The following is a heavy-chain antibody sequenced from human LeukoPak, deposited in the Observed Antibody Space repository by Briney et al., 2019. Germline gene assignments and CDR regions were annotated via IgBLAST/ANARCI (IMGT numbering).Heavy chain of an antibody. CDR1: GGSISSSSYY. CDR2: IYYSGST. Sequence: SETLSLTCTVSGGSISSSSYYRGWIRQPPGKGLEWIGSIYYSGSTYYNPSLKSRVTISVDTSKNQFSLKLSSVTAADTAVYYCARVGRGSGWYVVYWGQGTLVTVSS. V-gene: IGHV4-39*07. J-gene: IGHJ4*02. CDR3: ARVGRGSGWYVVY. D-gene: IGHD6-19*01.